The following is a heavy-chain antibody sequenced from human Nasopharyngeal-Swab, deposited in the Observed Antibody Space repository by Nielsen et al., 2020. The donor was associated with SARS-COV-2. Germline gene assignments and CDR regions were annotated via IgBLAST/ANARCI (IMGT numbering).Heavy chain of an antibody. Sequence: GESLKISCAASGFTFSSYSMNWVRQAPGKGLEWVSYISSSSSTIYYADSVKGRFTISRDNAKNSLYLQMNSLRAEDTAVYYCTTETPPFIVGATRSYYYGMDVWGQGTTVTVSS. CDR1: GFTFSSYS. V-gene: IGHV3-48*04. CDR2: ISSSSSTI. D-gene: IGHD1-26*01. J-gene: IGHJ6*02. CDR3: TTETPPFIVGATRSYYYGMDV.